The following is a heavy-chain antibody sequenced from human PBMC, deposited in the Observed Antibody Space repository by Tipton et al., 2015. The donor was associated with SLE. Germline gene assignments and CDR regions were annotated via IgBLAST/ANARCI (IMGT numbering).Heavy chain of an antibody. CDR2: IKEDGSQR. Sequence: GSLRLSCVGSGFTISNFWMIWVRQAPGKGLEWVANIKEDGSQRYYVDSVKGRFTFSRDNAKNSLYLEMNSLRVEDTAVYYCARETYCSGGNCFRTFDIWGQGTMVTVSS. V-gene: IGHV3-7*01. CDR1: GFTISNFW. J-gene: IGHJ3*02. CDR3: ARETYCSGGNCFRTFDI. D-gene: IGHD2-15*01.